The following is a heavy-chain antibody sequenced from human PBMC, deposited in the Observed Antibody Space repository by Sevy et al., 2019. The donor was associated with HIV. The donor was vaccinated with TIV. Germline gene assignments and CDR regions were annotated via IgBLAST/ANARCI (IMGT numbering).Heavy chain of an antibody. CDR2: ISYDGSNK. D-gene: IGHD6-13*01. J-gene: IGHJ3*02. CDR3: AREESSSSWYGAFDI. Sequence: GGSLRLSCAASGFTFSSYDMHWVRQAPGKGLEWVAVISYDGSNKYYADSVKGRFTISRDNSKNTLYLQMNSLRAEDTAVYYCAREESSSSWYGAFDIWGQGTMVTVSS. CDR1: GFTFSSYD. V-gene: IGHV3-30-3*01.